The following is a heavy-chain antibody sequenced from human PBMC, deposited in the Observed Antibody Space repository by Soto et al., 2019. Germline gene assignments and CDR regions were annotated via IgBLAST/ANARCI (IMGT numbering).Heavy chain of an antibody. D-gene: IGHD2-15*01. V-gene: IGHV1-46*01. J-gene: IGHJ6*02. CDR3: ARDNLGYCSGGSCYSGMDV. CDR1: GYTFTSYY. Sequence: QVQLVQSGAEVKKPGASVKVSCKASGYTFTSYYMHWVRQAPGQGLEWMGIINPSGGSTSYAQKFQGRVTMTRVTSTSTVYMELSSLRSEDTAVYYCARDNLGYCSGGSCYSGMDVWGQGTTVTVSS. CDR2: INPSGGST.